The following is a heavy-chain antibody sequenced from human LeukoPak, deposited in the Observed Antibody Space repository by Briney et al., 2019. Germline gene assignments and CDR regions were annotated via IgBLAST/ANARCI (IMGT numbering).Heavy chain of an antibody. CDR3: AKVSYSSSWYPFDY. J-gene: IGHJ4*02. Sequence: PGGSLRLSCAASGFTFSSYAMSWVRQAPGKGLEWVSAISGSGGSTYYADSVKGRFTISRDNSKNTLYLQMNSPRAEDTAVYYCAKVSYSSSWYPFDYWGQGTLVTVSS. CDR2: ISGSGGST. CDR1: GFTFSSYA. V-gene: IGHV3-23*01. D-gene: IGHD6-13*01.